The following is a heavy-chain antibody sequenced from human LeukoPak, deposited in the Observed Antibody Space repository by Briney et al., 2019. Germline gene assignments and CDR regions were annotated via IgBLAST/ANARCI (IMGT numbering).Heavy chain of an antibody. CDR1: GFTFSSYS. J-gene: IGHJ4*02. D-gene: IGHD6-13*01. Sequence: GGSLRLSCAASGFTFSSYSMNWVRQAPGKGLEWVSSISSSSSYIYYADSVKGRFTISRDNAKNSLYLQMNSLGAEDTAVYYCARVGYGVAAAGPLDYWGQGTLVTVSS. CDR3: ARVGYGVAAAGPLDY. V-gene: IGHV3-21*01. CDR2: ISSSSSYI.